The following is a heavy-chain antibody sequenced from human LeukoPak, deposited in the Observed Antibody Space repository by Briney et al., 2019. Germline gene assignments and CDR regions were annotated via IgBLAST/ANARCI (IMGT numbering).Heavy chain of an antibody. J-gene: IGHJ4*02. CDR2: INPSGGST. CDR1: GYTFTSYY. V-gene: IGHV1-46*01. CDR3: ARTVLKSDIVVVVAATPISYFDY. D-gene: IGHD2-15*01. Sequence: ASVKVSCKASGYTFTSYYMHWVRQAPGQGLEWMGIINPSGGSTSYAQKFQGRVTMTRDMSTSTVYMELSSLRSEDTAVYYCARTVLKSDIVVVVAATPISYFDYWGQGTLVTVSS.